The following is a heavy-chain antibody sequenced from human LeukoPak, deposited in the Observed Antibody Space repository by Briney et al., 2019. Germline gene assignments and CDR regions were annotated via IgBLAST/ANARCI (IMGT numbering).Heavy chain of an antibody. CDR3: ARGTPDSSGYYFWAPFDC. CDR1: GYTFTSYG. D-gene: IGHD3-22*01. J-gene: IGHJ4*02. CDR2: ISAYNGNT. V-gene: IGHV1-18*01. Sequence: GASVKVSCKASGYTFTSYGISWVRQAPGQGLEWMGWISAYNGNTNYAQKFQGRVTITTDESTSTAYMELSSLRSEDTAVYYCARGTPDSSGYYFWAPFDCWGQGTLVTVSS.